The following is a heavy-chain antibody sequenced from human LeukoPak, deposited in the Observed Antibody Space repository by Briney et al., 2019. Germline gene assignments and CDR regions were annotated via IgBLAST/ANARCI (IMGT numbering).Heavy chain of an antibody. CDR3: ARGSVQLWFRDTYYYMDV. Sequence: PGESLRVSCADPGFTVDDYAMNWVRQVPGRGLGWVSGINWIGRITEYADSVKDRFTISRQNTKNSLYLYMNNLGGEDTALYFCARGSVQLWFRDTYYYMDVWGKGTTVTVSS. V-gene: IGHV3-20*04. D-gene: IGHD5-18*01. CDR2: INWIGRIT. CDR1: GFTVDDYA. J-gene: IGHJ6*03.